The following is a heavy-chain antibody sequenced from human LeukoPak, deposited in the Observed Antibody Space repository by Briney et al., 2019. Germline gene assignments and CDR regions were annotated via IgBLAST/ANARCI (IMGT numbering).Heavy chain of an antibody. CDR3: ARMFRDFWSGYGNWFDP. Sequence: PSETLSLTCTVPGGSISSYYWSWIRQPAGKGLEWIGRIYTSGSTNYNPSLKSRVTMSVDTSKNQFSLKLSSVTAADTAVYYCARMFRDFWSGYGNWFDPWGQGTLVTVSS. CDR2: IYTSGST. J-gene: IGHJ5*02. CDR1: GGSISSYY. D-gene: IGHD3-3*01. V-gene: IGHV4-4*07.